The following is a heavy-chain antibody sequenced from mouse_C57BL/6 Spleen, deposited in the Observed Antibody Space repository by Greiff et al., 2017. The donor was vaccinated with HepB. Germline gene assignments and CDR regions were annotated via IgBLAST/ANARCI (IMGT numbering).Heavy chain of an antibody. V-gene: IGHV1-5*01. CDR2: IYPGNSDT. D-gene: IGHD1-1*01. Sequence: VQLQQSGTVLARPGASVMMSCKTSGYTFTSYWMHWVKQRPGQGLEWIGAIYPGNSDTSYNQKFKGKAKLTAVTSASTAYMELSSLTNEDSAVYYCTNYYYGSSYAWFAYWGQGTLVTVSA. CDR1: GYTFTSYW. J-gene: IGHJ3*01. CDR3: TNYYYGSSYAWFAY.